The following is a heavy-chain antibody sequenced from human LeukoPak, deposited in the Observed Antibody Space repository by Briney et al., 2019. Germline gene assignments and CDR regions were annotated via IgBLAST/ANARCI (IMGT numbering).Heavy chain of an antibody. V-gene: IGHV1-69*05. Sequence: SVKVSCKASGGTFSSYAISWVRQAPGQGLEWMGGIIPIFGTANYAQKFQGRVTITTDESTSTAYMELSSLGSEDTAVYYCARGPHAVVTAMPFDYWGQGTLFTVSS. J-gene: IGHJ4*02. CDR2: IIPIFGTA. CDR3: ARGPHAVVTAMPFDY. CDR1: GGTFSSYA. D-gene: IGHD2-21*02.